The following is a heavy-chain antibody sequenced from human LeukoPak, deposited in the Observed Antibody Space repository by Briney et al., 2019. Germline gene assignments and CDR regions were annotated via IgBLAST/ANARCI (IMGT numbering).Heavy chain of an antibody. CDR2: ISSSGSTI. Sequence: PGGSLRLSCAASGFTFSSYEMNWVRQAPGKGLEWVSYISSSGSTIYYADSVKGRFTISRDNSKNTLYLQMNSLRAEDTAVYYCAKGGRRTAHDAFDIWGQGTMVTVSS. D-gene: IGHD1-1*01. CDR3: AKGGRRTAHDAFDI. CDR1: GFTFSSYE. J-gene: IGHJ3*02. V-gene: IGHV3-48*03.